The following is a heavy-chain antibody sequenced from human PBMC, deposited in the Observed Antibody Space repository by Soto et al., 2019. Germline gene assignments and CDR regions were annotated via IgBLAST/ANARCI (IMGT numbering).Heavy chain of an antibody. V-gene: IGHV4-38-2*02. Sequence: SETLSLTCAVSGYSISSGYYWGWIRQPPGKGLEWIGSIYHSGSTYYNPSLKSRVTISVDTSKNQFSLKLSSVTAADTAVYYCARDLKTTVNEARFDPWGQGTLVTVSS. CDR2: IYHSGST. CDR1: GYSISSGYY. CDR3: ARDLKTTVNEARFDP. J-gene: IGHJ5*02. D-gene: IGHD4-17*01.